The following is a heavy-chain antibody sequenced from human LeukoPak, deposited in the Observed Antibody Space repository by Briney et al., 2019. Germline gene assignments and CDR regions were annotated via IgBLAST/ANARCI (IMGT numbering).Heavy chain of an antibody. CDR1: GFIFNSYG. Sequence: GGSLRLSCAASGFIFNSYGMHWVRQAPGKGLEWVAFIRYDGSNKYYADSVKGRFTISSDNSKNTLYLQMNSLRAEDTAVYYCARAVVVVPAAINYMDVWGKGTTVTVSS. J-gene: IGHJ6*03. CDR3: ARAVVVVPAAINYMDV. CDR2: IRYDGSNK. V-gene: IGHV3-30*02. D-gene: IGHD2-2*02.